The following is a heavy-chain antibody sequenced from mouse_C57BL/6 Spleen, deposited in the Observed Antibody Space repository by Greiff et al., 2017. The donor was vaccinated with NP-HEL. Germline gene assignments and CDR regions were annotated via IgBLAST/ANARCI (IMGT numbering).Heavy chain of an antibody. CDR2: IDPETGGT. CDR1: GYTFTDYE. V-gene: IGHV1-15*01. J-gene: IGHJ3*01. CDR3: TRSGSSYFAWFAY. D-gene: IGHD1-1*01. Sequence: VKLQQSGAELVRPGASVTLSCKASGYTFTDYEMHWVKQTPVHGLEWIGAIDPETGGTAYNQKFKGKAILTADKSSSTAYMELRSLTSEDSAVYYCTRSGSSYFAWFAYWGQGTLVTVSA.